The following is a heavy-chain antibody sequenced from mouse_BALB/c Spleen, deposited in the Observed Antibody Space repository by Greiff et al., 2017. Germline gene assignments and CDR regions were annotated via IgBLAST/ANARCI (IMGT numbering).Heavy chain of an antibody. CDR2: ISSGGSYT. J-gene: IGHJ1*01. D-gene: IGHD4-1*01. Sequence: DVMLVESGGGLVKPGGSLKLSCAASGFTFSSYTMSWVRQTPEKRLEWVATISSGGSYTYYPDSVKGRFTISRDNAKNTLYLQMSSLKSEDTAMYYCTREWDPYWYFDVWGAGTTVTVSS. CDR3: TREWDPYWYFDV. CDR1: GFTFSSYT. V-gene: IGHV5-6-4*01.